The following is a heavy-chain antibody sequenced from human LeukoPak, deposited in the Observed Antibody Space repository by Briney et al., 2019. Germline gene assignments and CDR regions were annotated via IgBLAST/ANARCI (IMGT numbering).Heavy chain of an antibody. Sequence: GASVKVSCKASGYTFTSYYMHWVRQAPGQGLEWMGIINPSGGSTSYAQKFQGRVTMTRDTSTSTVYMELSSLRSEDTAVCYCARDSGYSYGTGYFQHWGQGTLVTVSS. D-gene: IGHD5-18*01. CDR3: ARDSGYSYGTGYFQH. J-gene: IGHJ1*01. CDR1: GYTFTSYY. CDR2: INPSGGST. V-gene: IGHV1-46*03.